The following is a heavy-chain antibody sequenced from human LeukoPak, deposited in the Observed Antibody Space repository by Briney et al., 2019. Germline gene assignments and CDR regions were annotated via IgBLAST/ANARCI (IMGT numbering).Heavy chain of an antibody. V-gene: IGHV4-34*01. CDR2: INHSGST. CDR1: GGSFSGYY. Sequence: SETLSLTCAVYGGSFSGYYWSWIRQPPGKGLEWIGEINHSGSTNSNPSLKSRVTISLDTSKNQLTLNLRSVTAADTAVYYCARGLNDFWAGETYWGQGTLVTVSS. CDR3: ARGLNDFWAGETY. D-gene: IGHD3-3*01. J-gene: IGHJ4*02.